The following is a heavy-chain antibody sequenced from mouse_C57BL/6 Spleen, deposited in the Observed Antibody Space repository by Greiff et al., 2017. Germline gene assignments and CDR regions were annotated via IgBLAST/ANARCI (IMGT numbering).Heavy chain of an antibody. V-gene: IGHV1-64*01. CDR1: GYTFTNYW. CDR3: ARSYDYGDYTMDY. J-gene: IGHJ4*01. D-gene: IGHD2-4*01. CDR2: MHPNGGSP. Sequence: VQLQQPGAELVKPGASVKLSCKASGYTFTNYWMHWVKQRPGQGLEWIGMMHPNGGSPDYNEKFKSEATLSVDKSSRTAYMELSSLTSEDSAVYYCARSYDYGDYTMDYGGQGTAVTVSS.